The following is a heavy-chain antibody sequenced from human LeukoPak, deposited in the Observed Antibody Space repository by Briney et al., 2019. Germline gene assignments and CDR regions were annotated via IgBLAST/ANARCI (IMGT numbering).Heavy chain of an antibody. CDR1: GFPFSSYA. D-gene: IGHD2-15*01. V-gene: IGHV3-23*01. CDR2: ISGSGGST. J-gene: IGHJ4*02. Sequence: GGSLRLSCAASGFPFSSYAMSWVRQALGKGLGWVSAISGSGGSTYYADSVKGRFTISRDNSKNTLYLQMNSLRAEDTAVYYCAKVVVVVAATGDYFDYWGQGTLVTVSS. CDR3: AKVVVVVAATGDYFDY.